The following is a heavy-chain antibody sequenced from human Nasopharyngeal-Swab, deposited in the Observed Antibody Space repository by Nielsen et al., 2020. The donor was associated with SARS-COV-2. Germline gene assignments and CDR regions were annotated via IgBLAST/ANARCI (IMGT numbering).Heavy chain of an antibody. CDR1: GGSISSSSYY. CDR3: ARRGYGSGSSKYYFDY. CDR2: IYYSGST. V-gene: IGHV4-39*01. D-gene: IGHD3-10*01. Sequence: SETLSLTCTVSGGSISSSSYYWGWIRQPPGKGLEWIGSIYYSGSTYYNPPLKSRVTISVDTSKNQFSLKLSSVTAADTAVYYCARRGYGSGSSKYYFDYWGQGTLVTVSS. J-gene: IGHJ4*02.